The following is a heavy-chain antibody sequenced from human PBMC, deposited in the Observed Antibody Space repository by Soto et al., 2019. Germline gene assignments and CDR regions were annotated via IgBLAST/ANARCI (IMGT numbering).Heavy chain of an antibody. V-gene: IGHV4-30-2*01. CDR3: ARGRGPYCISTSCYSNWFDP. J-gene: IGHJ5*02. D-gene: IGHD2-2*01. CDR2: IFHSGST. Sequence: PSETLSLTCAVSGGSISSGGYSWSWLRQPPGKGLEWIGYIFHSGSTYYNPSLKSRVTISVDRSKNQFSLKLSSVTAADTAVYYCARGRGPYCISTSCYSNWFDPWGQGTLVTVS. CDR1: GGSISSGGYS.